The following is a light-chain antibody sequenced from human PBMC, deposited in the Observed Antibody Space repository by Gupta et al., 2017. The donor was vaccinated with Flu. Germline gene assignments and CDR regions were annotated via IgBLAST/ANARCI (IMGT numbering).Light chain of an antibody. CDR2: DNY. Sequence: QSVLTQPPSVSGAPGQRVTISCTGSSSNIGAGYDVHWYQQLPGTAPKLLIYDNYNRPSGVPDRFSGSKSGTSAPLAITGLQAEDEADYFCQSYDTSLRGSDVFGTGTRVTV. J-gene: IGLJ1*01. CDR1: SSNIGAGYD. CDR3: QSYDTSLRGSDV. V-gene: IGLV1-40*01.